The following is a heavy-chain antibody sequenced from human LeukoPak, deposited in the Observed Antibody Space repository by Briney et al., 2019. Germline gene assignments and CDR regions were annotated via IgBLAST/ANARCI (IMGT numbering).Heavy chain of an antibody. D-gene: IGHD1-26*01. V-gene: IGHV1-69*02. Sequence: SVKVSCKASGGTFSSYTISWVRQAPGQGLEWMGRIIPILGIANYAQKFQGRVTITADKSTSTAYVELSSLRSEDTAVYYCASSSATIRYSGSYYDYWGQGTLVTVSS. CDR2: IIPILGIA. CDR3: ASSSATIRYSGSYYDY. J-gene: IGHJ4*02. CDR1: GGTFSSYT.